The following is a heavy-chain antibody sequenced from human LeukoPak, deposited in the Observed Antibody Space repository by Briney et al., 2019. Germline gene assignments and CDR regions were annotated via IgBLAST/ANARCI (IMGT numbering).Heavy chain of an antibody. CDR1: GGSFSGYY. D-gene: IGHD5-18*01. J-gene: IGHJ4*02. CDR2: INHSGST. CDR3: ARGLRIQLWLSRSYYFDY. V-gene: IGHV4-34*01. Sequence: SETLSLTCAVYGGSFSGYYWSWICQPPGKGLEWFGEINHSGSTNYNPSLKSRVTISVDTSKNQFSLKLSSVTAADTAVYYCARGLRIQLWLSRSYYFDYWGQGTLVTVSS.